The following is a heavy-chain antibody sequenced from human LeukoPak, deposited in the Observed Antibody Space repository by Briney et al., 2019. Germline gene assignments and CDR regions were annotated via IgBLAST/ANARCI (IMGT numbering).Heavy chain of an antibody. D-gene: IGHD3-22*01. CDR3: ARQRLSRAENYYDKWGYYDY. CDR1: GYTFTSYW. Sequence: KVSCKASGYTFTSYWIGWVRQMPGKGLEWMGIIYPGDSDTRYSPSFQGQVTISSDKSISTAYLQGSSLKASDTAMYYCARQRLSRAENYYDKWGYYDYWGQGTLVTVSS. J-gene: IGHJ4*02. CDR2: IYPGDSDT. V-gene: IGHV5-51*01.